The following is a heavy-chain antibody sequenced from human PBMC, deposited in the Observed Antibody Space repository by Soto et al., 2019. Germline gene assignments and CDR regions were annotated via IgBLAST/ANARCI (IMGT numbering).Heavy chain of an antibody. CDR1: GFTFSSYW. J-gene: IGHJ3*02. CDR3: ARGHHDFWSGYYPHGAFDI. D-gene: IGHD3-3*01. Sequence: PGGSLRLSCAASGFTFSSYWMSWVRQAPGKGLEWVANIKQDGSEKYYVDSVKGRFTISRDNAKNSLYLQMNSLRAEDTAVYYCARGHHDFWSGYYPHGAFDIWGQGTVVTVSS. V-gene: IGHV3-7*03. CDR2: IKQDGSEK.